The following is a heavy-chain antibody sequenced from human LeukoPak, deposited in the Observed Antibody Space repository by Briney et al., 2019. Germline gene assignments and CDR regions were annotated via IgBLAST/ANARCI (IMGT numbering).Heavy chain of an antibody. V-gene: IGHV3-30-3*01. J-gene: IGHJ6*02. D-gene: IGHD3-22*01. CDR1: GFTFSSYA. Sequence: GGSLRLSCAASGFTFSSYAMHWVRQAPGKGLEWVAVISYDGSNKYYADSVKGRFTISRDNSKNTLYLQMNSLRAEDTAVYYCASDRYYEGYYYYGMDVWGQGTTVTVSS. CDR2: ISYDGSNK. CDR3: ASDRYYEGYYYYGMDV.